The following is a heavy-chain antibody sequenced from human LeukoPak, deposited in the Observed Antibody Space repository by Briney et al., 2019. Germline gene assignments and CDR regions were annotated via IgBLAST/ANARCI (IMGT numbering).Heavy chain of an antibody. Sequence: GGSLRLSCAASGFTFSSYSMYWVRQAPGKGLEWVSSISSSSSYIYYADSVKGRFTISRDNAKNSLYLQMNSLRAEDTAVYYCARDSAQTDAFDIWGQGTMVTVSS. CDR3: ARDSAQTDAFDI. CDR2: ISSSSSYI. J-gene: IGHJ3*02. CDR1: GFTFSSYS. V-gene: IGHV3-21*01.